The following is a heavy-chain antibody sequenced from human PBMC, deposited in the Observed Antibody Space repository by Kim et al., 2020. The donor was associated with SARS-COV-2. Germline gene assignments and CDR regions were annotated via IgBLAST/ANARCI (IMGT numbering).Heavy chain of an antibody. CDR2: ISSSSSYT. CDR3: ARAGGYYYYYYGMDV. J-gene: IGHJ6*02. Sequence: GGSLRLSCAASGFTFSSYSINWVRQAPGKGLEWVSSISSSSSYTYYADSVKGRFTISRDNAKNSLYLQMTSLRAEDTAVYYCARAGGYYYYYYGMDVWG. V-gene: IGHV3-21*01. CDR1: GFTFSSYS. D-gene: IGHD3-16*01.